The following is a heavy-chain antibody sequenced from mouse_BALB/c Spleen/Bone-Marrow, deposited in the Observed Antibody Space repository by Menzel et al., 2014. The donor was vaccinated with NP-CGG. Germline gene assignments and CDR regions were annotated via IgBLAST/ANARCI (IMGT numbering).Heavy chain of an antibody. CDR3: ARGGQLGAMDY. CDR1: GFTFSDYY. Sequence: EVMLVESGGGLVKPGGSLKLSCVASGFTFSDYYMYWVRQTPEKRLEWVATISDGGSYTYYPDSVKGRFTVSRDNAKNNLYLQMSSLKSEDTAMYYCARGGQLGAMDYWGQGTSVTVSS. CDR2: ISDGGSYT. J-gene: IGHJ4*01. D-gene: IGHD3-2*01. V-gene: IGHV5-4*02.